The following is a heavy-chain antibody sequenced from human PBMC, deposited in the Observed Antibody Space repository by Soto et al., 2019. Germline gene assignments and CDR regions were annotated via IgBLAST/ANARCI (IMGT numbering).Heavy chain of an antibody. Sequence: SETLSLTCTVSGGSISSYYWSWIRQPAGKGLEWIGRIYTSGSTNYNPSLKSRVTMSVDTSKNQFSLKLSSVTAADTAVYYCARGIAGTNLDWFDPWGQGTLVTVSS. J-gene: IGHJ5*02. CDR2: IYTSGST. D-gene: IGHD1-7*01. V-gene: IGHV4-4*07. CDR1: GGSISSYY. CDR3: ARGIAGTNLDWFDP.